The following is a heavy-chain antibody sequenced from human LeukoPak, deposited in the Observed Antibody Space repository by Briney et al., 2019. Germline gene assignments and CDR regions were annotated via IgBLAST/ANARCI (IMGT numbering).Heavy chain of an antibody. CDR2: ISYDDSNK. J-gene: IGHJ4*02. V-gene: IGHV3-30*18. Sequence: GGSLSLSCAASGFTISSYGMQWLRQARGKGLEWVVIISYDDSNKYYADSVRGRFTISRDNSNNTLYLQKHSLRAEDTAVYDCAKASLFYDRILGVYFDYWGQGTLVTVSS. D-gene: IGHD2-8*02. CDR1: GFTISSYG. CDR3: AKASLFYDRILGVYFDY.